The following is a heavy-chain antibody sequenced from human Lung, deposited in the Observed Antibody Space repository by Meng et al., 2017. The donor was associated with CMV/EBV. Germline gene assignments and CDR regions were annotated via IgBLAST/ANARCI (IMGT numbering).Heavy chain of an antibody. CDR3: AASPGIIVPAAVVY. V-gene: IGHV1-69*05. D-gene: IGHD2-2*01. Sequence: SGGALSGYALTWVRQAPGQGLEWMGGIIPFLGKIKYVQKFQDRLTISTDESATTAFMELNSLRSEDTALYYCAASPGIIVPAAVVYWGHGTLVTVSS. CDR1: GGALSGYA. J-gene: IGHJ4*01. CDR2: IIPFLGKI.